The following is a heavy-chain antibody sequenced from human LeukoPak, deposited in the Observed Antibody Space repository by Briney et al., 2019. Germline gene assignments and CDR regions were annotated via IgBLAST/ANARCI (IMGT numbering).Heavy chain of an antibody. CDR2: IWYDGSNK. D-gene: IGHD2-2*01. V-gene: IGHV3-33*01. CDR3: ARDERRYCSSTSCYFRALDI. Sequence: GGSLRLSCAAPGFTFSSYGMHWVRQAPGKGLEWVAVIWYDGSNKYYADSVKGRFTISRDNSKNTLYLQMNSLRAEDTAVYYCARDERRYCSSTSCYFRALDIWGQGTMVTVSS. CDR1: GFTFSSYG. J-gene: IGHJ3*02.